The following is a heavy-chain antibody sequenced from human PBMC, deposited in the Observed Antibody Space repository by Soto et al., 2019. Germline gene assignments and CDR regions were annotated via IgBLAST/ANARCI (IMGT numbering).Heavy chain of an antibody. CDR3: ARGRRSSGRHDAFDI. J-gene: IGHJ3*02. CDR1: VGSIGTYF. CDR2: IDYSGST. V-gene: IGHV4-59*01. D-gene: IGHD6-19*01. Sequence: TLSLTCTGSVGSIGTYFWNWIRQPPGKGLEWIGYIDYSGSTNSNPSLRSRVTISVDTSKTQFSLKLSSVTAADTAVYYCARGRRSSGRHDAFDIWGQGTMVTVSS.